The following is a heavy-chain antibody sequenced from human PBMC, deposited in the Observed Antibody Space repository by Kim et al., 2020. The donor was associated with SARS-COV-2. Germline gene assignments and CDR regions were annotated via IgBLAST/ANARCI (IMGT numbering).Heavy chain of an antibody. CDR3: ARGGSYYIHYYYGMDV. Sequence: GGSLRLSCAASGFTFSDYYMSWIRQAPGKGLEWVSYISSSGSTIYYADSVKGRFTISRDNAKNSLYLQMNSLRAEDTAVYYCARGGSYYIHYYYGMDVWGQGTTVTVSS. CDR2: ISSSGSTI. J-gene: IGHJ6*02. V-gene: IGHV3-11*04. D-gene: IGHD3-10*01. CDR1: GFTFSDYY.